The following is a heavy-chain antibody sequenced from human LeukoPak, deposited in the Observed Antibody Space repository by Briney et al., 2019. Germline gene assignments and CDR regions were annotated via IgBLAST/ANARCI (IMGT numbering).Heavy chain of an antibody. CDR1: GFSFSTYD. Sequence: GGSLRLSCAASGFSFSTYDMHWVRHATGKGVEWVSAIGVAGDTYYPGSVKGRFTISRENDKNSLYLQMNSLRAGDTAVYYCARGFVHAFDIWGQGTMVTVSS. J-gene: IGHJ3*02. CDR2: IGVAGDT. D-gene: IGHD6-6*01. CDR3: ARGFVHAFDI. V-gene: IGHV3-13*04.